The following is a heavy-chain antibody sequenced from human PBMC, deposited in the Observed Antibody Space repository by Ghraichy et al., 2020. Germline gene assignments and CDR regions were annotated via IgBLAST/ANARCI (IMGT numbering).Heavy chain of an antibody. Sequence: SETLSLTCTVSGGSISSSTYYWGWIRQPPGKGLEWIGSIYYSGSTYYNPSLKSRVAISVDTSKNQFSLKLSPVTAADAAVYYCARHRSGSSSMGAYWGQGTLVTVSS. V-gene: IGHV4-39*01. CDR3: ARHRSGSSSMGAY. J-gene: IGHJ4*02. CDR2: IYYSGST. D-gene: IGHD6-6*01. CDR1: GGSISSSTYY.